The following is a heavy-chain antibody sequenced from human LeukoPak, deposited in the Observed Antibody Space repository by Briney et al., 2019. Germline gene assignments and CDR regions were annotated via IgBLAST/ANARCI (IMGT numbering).Heavy chain of an antibody. CDR2: IHDTGST. J-gene: IGHJ4*02. CDR3: GRSGYYDSSIDY. V-gene: IGHV4-59*01. Sequence: PSETLSLTCTVSGGSISSYYWIWIRQPPGKGLEWIGYIHDTGSTKNNPSLRSRVTISVDPSKNQVSLKMRFVTAADTAVYYCGRSGYYDSSIDYWGQGTLVTVSS. CDR1: GGSISSYY. D-gene: IGHD3-22*01.